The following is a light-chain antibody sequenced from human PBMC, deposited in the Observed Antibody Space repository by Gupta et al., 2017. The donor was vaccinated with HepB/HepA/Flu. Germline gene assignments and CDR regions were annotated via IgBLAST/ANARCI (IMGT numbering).Light chain of an antibody. CDR3: CSYVGSSTVV. J-gene: IGLJ2*01. CDR1: SNDVGGYNL. Sequence: QSALTQHAPVSGSPVQAITISCTGTSNDVGGYNLVSWYQHHPGKAPELMIYEVTKRPSGVSNRFSGSKSGNTASLTISGLQAEDEADYYCCSYVGSSTVVFGGGTKLTVL. V-gene: IGLV2-23*02. CDR2: EVT.